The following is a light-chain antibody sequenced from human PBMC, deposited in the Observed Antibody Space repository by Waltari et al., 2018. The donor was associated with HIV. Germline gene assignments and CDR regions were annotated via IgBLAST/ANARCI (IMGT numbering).Light chain of an antibody. CDR2: DVN. J-gene: IGLJ2*01. V-gene: IGLV2-11*01. Sequence: QSALTQPASVSGSPGQSVTISCTGTSSDIGAYDYVSWFQKFPGRAPKLLIFDVNKRPSGVPDRFSGFKSGDTASLTISGLQPDDESDYFCSSYGGVASYLIFGGGTTLTVL. CDR1: SSDIGAYDY. CDR3: SSYGGVASYLI.